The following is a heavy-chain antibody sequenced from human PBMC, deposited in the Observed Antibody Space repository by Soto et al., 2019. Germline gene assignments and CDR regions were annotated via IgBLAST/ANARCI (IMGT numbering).Heavy chain of an antibody. CDR3: AREPPETPPDY. CDR1: GYTFSDYG. V-gene: IGHV1-18*01. Sequence: ASVKVSCKTSGYTFSDYGTSWVRQAPGQGLEWMGWISAKNGNTNLAQKFRGRVTMITDTSTNTVYMELRNLRLDDTAVYYCAREPPETPPDYWGQGTLVTVS. J-gene: IGHJ4*02. CDR2: ISAKNGNT.